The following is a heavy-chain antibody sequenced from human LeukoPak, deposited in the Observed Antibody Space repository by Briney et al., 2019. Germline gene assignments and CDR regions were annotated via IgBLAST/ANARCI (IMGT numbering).Heavy chain of an antibody. Sequence: QPGRSLRLSCAASGFAFDEHAMHWVRQAPGKGLEWVSGISWNSGSIDYADSVKGRFAVSRDNAKNSLYLEMNSLRLEDTALYYCARDMSPMSEIVGALDNWGQGILVTVSS. D-gene: IGHD1-26*01. V-gene: IGHV3-9*01. CDR2: ISWNSGSI. J-gene: IGHJ4*02. CDR3: ARDMSPMSEIVGALDN. CDR1: GFAFDEHA.